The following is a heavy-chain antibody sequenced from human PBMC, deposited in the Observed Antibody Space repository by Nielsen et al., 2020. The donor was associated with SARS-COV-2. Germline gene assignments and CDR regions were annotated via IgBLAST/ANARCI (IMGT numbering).Heavy chain of an antibody. V-gene: IGHV3-7*03. CDR1: GFTFSSYW. J-gene: IGHJ3*02. Sequence: GESLKISCAASGFTFSSYWMSWVRQAPGKGLEWVANIKQDGSEKYYVDSVKGRFTISRDNAKNSLYLQMNSLRAEDTAVYYCARDLWQQLVPGDAFDIWGQGTMGTVSS. CDR2: IKQDGSEK. CDR3: ARDLWQQLVPGDAFDI. D-gene: IGHD6-13*01.